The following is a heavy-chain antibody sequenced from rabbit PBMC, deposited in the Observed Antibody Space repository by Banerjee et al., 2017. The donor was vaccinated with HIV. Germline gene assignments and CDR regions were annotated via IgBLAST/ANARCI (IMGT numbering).Heavy chain of an antibody. CDR3: ARSPSSGIYLDVFNL. D-gene: IGHD1-1*01. CDR2: IYTGSSGST. Sequence: QSLEESGGDLVKPEGSLTLTCTASGFSFSSSYFMCWVRQAPGKGLEWIACIYTGSSGSTYYASWAKGRFTISKTSSTTVTLQMTSLTAADTATYFCARSPSSGIYLDVFNLWGPGTLVTVS. V-gene: IGHV1S40*01. J-gene: IGHJ4*01. CDR1: GFSFSSSYF.